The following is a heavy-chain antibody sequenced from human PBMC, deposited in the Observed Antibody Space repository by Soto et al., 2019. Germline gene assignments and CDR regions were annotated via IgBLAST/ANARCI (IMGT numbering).Heavy chain of an antibody. CDR2: ISGSGGST. Sequence: GGSLRLSCAASGFTFSSYAMSWVRQAPGKGLEWVSAISGSGGSTYYADSVKGRFNISRDNSKNTLYLQMNSLRAEDTAVYYCEKDPSRRPKTIFGVGRRPDYYMDVWGKGTTVTVSS. V-gene: IGHV3-23*01. J-gene: IGHJ6*03. CDR1: GFTFSSYA. D-gene: IGHD3-3*01. CDR3: EKDPSRRPKTIFGVGRRPDYYMDV.